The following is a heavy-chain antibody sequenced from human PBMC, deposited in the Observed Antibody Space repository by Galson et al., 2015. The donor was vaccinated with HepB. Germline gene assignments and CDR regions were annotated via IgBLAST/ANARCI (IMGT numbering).Heavy chain of an antibody. J-gene: IGHJ6*02. Sequence: SETLSLTCTVSGVSISISSWSWIRQAAGTGLEWIGRVYSTGSTNDNPTLKSRVTMSIDKSKKQVSLRLTSVTAADTAVYYCAREPTIAVAGTYYYYGMDVWGQGTPVTVSS. CDR1: GVSISISS. CDR2: VYSTGST. V-gene: IGHV4-4*07. D-gene: IGHD6-19*01. CDR3: AREPTIAVAGTYYYYGMDV.